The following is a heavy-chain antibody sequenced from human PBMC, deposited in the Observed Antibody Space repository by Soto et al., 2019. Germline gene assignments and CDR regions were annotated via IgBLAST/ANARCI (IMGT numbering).Heavy chain of an antibody. CDR2: ISAYNGNT. J-gene: IGHJ1*01. CDR1: GYTFTSYG. D-gene: IGHD3-16*01. Sequence: GASVKVSCKASGYTFTSYGISWVRQAPGQGLEWMGWISAYNGNTNYAQKLQGRVTMTTDTSTSTAYMELRSLRSDDTAVYYCARVDSVKLGAGYFQHWGQGTLVTVSS. CDR3: ARVDSVKLGAGYFQH. V-gene: IGHV1-18*01.